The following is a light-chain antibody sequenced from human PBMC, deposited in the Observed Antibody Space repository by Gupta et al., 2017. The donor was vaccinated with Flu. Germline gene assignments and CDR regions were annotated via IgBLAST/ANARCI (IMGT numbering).Light chain of an antibody. CDR3: QQRDNWPIT. Sequence: EVVLTQSPVTLSLSPGERATLSCRASQTVTTYLAWYQQKIGQAPRLLIYDASIRATGTPARFSGSGSATDFTLTISRLEPEDFAVYYCQQRDNWPITFGQGTRVEIK. CDR2: DAS. V-gene: IGKV3-11*01. J-gene: IGKJ5*01. CDR1: QTVTTY.